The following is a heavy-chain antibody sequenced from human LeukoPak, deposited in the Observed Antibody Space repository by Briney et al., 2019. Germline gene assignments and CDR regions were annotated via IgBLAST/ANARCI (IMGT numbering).Heavy chain of an antibody. D-gene: IGHD1-26*01. Sequence: SETLSLTCTVSGGSISSSSYYWGWIRQPPGQGLEWIGTIYYSGSTYYNPSLKSRVTISVDTSKNQFSLKLSSVTAADTAVYYCARAEVGATYWGVGYNWFDPWGQGTLVTVSS. CDR3: ARAEVGATYWGVGYNWFDP. J-gene: IGHJ5*02. V-gene: IGHV4-39*07. CDR2: IYYSGST. CDR1: GGSISSSSYY.